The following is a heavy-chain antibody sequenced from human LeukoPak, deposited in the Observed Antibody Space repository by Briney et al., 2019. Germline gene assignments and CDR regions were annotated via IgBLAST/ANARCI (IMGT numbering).Heavy chain of an antibody. CDR2: IYPRDGST. CDR1: GYTFTSNY. J-gene: IGHJ4*02. V-gene: IGHV1-46*01. CDR3: ARGQEGFDY. Sequence: GASVKVSCKASGYTFTSNYIHWVRQAPGQGLEWMGMIYPRDGSTSYAQKFQGRVTVTRDTSPSTVHMELSGLRSEDTAVYYCARGQEGFDYWGQGTLVTVSS.